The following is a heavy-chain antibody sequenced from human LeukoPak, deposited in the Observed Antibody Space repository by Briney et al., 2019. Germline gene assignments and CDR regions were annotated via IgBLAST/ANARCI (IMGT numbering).Heavy chain of an antibody. J-gene: IGHJ5*02. D-gene: IGHD3-9*01. CDR3: ARGLRYFDWSQNWFDP. CDR1: GFNFSTYG. V-gene: IGHV3-33*01. CDR2: IWYDGRRK. Sequence: TGGSLRLSCASSGFNFSTYGMHRVRQAPGKGLEGVAVIWYDGRRKYYADSVKGRFTISRDNAKNTLHMEMNSLRAEDTAVYYCARGLRYFDWSQNWFDPWGQGTLVTVSS.